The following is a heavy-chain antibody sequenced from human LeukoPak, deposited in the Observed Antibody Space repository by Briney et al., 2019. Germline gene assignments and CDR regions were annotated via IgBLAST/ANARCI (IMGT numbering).Heavy chain of an antibody. CDR2: ISGGGSTI. V-gene: IGHV3-48*01. J-gene: IGHJ4*02. CDR3: ARTSGFRFLEWLSGFDY. D-gene: IGHD3-3*01. Sequence: GGSLRLSCAASGFTFSSYTMNWVRQAPGKGLEWISYISGGGSTIYYADSVNGRFTISRDSAKNSLFLQMNSLRADDTAVYYCARTSGFRFLEWLSGFDYWGQGALVTVSS. CDR1: GFTFSSYT.